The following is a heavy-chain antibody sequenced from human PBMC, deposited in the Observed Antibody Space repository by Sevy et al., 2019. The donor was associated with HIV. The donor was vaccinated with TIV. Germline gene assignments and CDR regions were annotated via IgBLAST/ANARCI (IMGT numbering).Heavy chain of an antibody. D-gene: IGHD6-13*01. CDR1: GFTFSRYS. CDR2: ISSSGHYI. CDR3: VRWDYSTSGNWFYP. Sequence: GGSLRLSCGASGFTFSRYSMNWVRQAPGKGLEWVSYISSSGHYIQYADSVRGRFTISRDNARDSLDLQMNSLRAEDTAVYFCVRWDYSTSGNWFYPWGQGTLVTVSS. V-gene: IGHV3-21*01. J-gene: IGHJ5*02.